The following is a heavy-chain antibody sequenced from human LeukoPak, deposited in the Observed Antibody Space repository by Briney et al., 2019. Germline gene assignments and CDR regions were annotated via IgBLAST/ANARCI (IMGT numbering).Heavy chain of an antibody. CDR1: GFTFRNYA. J-gene: IGHJ2*01. CDR3: VKYYSSRWLGPEAVATL. Sequence: GGSLRLSCFATGFTFRNYAMHWVRQAPGKGLEYVSAISSNGGSTYYADSVKGRFTISRDNSKNTLYLQMSSLRAEDTAVYYCVKYYSSRWLGPEAVATLWGRGTLVTVSS. D-gene: IGHD6-19*01. V-gene: IGHV3-64D*09. CDR2: ISSNGGST.